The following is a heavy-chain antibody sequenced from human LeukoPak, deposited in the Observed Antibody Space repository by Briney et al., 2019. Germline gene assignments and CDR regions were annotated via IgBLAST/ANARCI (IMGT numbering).Heavy chain of an antibody. V-gene: IGHV4-39*01. Sequence: PSETLSLTCTVSGGSVGSTRHYWGWIRQPPGKGLEWIGNMYYSGSTYYNPSLRSRVTTSVDTTKNQFSLKLGSVTAADTAVYYCARLLKYSGSYYCDFWGQGTLVTVSS. J-gene: IGHJ4*02. D-gene: IGHD1-26*01. CDR3: ARLLKYSGSYYCDF. CDR2: MYYSGST. CDR1: GGSVGSTRHY.